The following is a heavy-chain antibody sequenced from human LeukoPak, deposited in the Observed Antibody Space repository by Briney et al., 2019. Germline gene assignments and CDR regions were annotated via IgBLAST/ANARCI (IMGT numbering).Heavy chain of an antibody. D-gene: IGHD3-9*01. Sequence: GGSLRLSCAASGFTFSSYAMSWVRQAPGKGLEWVSAISGSGGSTYYADSVKGRFTISRDNSKNTLYLQMNSLRAEDTAVYYCAKDPIGFDILTGYYHDAFDIWGQGTMVTVSS. CDR2: ISGSGGST. CDR1: GFTFSSYA. CDR3: AKDPIGFDILTGYYHDAFDI. V-gene: IGHV3-23*01. J-gene: IGHJ3*02.